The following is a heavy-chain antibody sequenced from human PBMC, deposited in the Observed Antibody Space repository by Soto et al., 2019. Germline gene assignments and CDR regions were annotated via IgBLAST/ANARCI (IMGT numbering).Heavy chain of an antibody. V-gene: IGHV1-18*01. J-gene: IGHJ5*02. CDR1: GYTFTRYG. D-gene: IGHD6-19*01. Sequence: GASVKVSCKASGYTFTRYGIRWVRQAPGQRREWMGWISAYNGNTNYAQKLQGRVTMTTDTSTSTAYMELRSLRSDDTAVYYCARDLTPSIAVAVAYNWFDPWGQGTLVTVSS. CDR3: ARDLTPSIAVAVAYNWFDP. CDR2: ISAYNGNT.